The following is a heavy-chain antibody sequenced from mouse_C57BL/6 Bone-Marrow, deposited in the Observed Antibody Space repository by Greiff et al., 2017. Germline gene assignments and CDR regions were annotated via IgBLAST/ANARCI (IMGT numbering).Heavy chain of an antibody. J-gene: IGHJ4*01. CDR3: ARQFYDGNWGYAMDY. Sequence: EVKVVESGGGLVQPGGSLKLSCAASGFTFSDYGMAWVRQAPRKGPEWVAFISNFAYSIYYAATVTGRFTISRENATNTLYLEMSSLRSEDTAMYYCARQFYDGNWGYAMDYWGQGTSVTVSS. CDR2: ISNFAYSI. D-gene: IGHD2-1*01. V-gene: IGHV5-15*01. CDR1: GFTFSDYG.